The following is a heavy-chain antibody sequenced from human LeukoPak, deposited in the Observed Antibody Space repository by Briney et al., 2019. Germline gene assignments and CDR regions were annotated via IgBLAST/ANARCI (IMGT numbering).Heavy chain of an antibody. CDR1: AVTFSSYA. Sequence: SVKVSCKAAAVTFSSYAISRVRQAPGQGLEWMGGIIPIFGTANYAQKFQGRVTISTDESTSTAYMELSSLRSEDTAVYYCARAYRGYSYGNPDYWGQGTLVTVSS. CDR2: IIPIFGTA. J-gene: IGHJ4*02. D-gene: IGHD5-18*01. CDR3: ARAYRGYSYGNPDY. V-gene: IGHV1-69*05.